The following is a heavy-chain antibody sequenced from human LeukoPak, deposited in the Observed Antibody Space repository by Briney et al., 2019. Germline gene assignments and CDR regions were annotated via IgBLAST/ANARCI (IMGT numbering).Heavy chain of an antibody. Sequence: SETLSLTCTVSGGSISSSSYYWGWIRQPPGKGLEWIGSIYYSGSTYYNPSLKSRVTISVDTSKNQFSLKLSSVTAADTAVYYCARDGSGCGGDCYSGHDAFDIWGQGTMVTVSS. V-gene: IGHV4-39*07. CDR3: ARDGSGCGGDCYSGHDAFDI. CDR2: IYYSGST. J-gene: IGHJ3*02. CDR1: GGSISSSSYY. D-gene: IGHD2-21*02.